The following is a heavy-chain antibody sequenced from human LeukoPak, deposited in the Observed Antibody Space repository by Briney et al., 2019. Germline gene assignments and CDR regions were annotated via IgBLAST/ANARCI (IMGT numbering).Heavy chain of an antibody. Sequence: SETLSLTCTVSGGSISSSSYYWGWIRQPPGKGLEWIGSIYYSGSTYYNPSLKSRVTISVDTSKNQFSLKLSSVTAADTAVYYCARTYQLLPRSGYKTILNCFDPWGQGTLVTVSS. CDR2: IYYSGST. V-gene: IGHV4-39*01. CDR1: GGSISSSSYY. J-gene: IGHJ5*02. D-gene: IGHD2-2*01. CDR3: ARTYQLLPRSGYKTILNCFDP.